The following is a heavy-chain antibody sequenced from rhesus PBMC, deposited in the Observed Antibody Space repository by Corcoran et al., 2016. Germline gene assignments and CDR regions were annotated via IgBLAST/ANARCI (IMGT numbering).Heavy chain of an antibody. CDR2: LYWDDVK. CDR1: GFSLTTTGMG. Sequence: QVTLKESGPALVKPTQTLTLTCILSGFSLTTTGMGVGWIRQPPGKTLEWLAHLYWDDVKRLSTSPKSRLTIAKDTAKNQVVLTMTNMDPGDTATYYCTRYLRSNFYFDYWGQGVLVTVSS. D-gene: IGHD2-15*01. J-gene: IGHJ4*01. V-gene: IGHV2-1*01. CDR3: TRYLRSNFYFDY.